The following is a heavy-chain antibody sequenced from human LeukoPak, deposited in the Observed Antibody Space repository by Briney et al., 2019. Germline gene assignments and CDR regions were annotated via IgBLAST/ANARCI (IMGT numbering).Heavy chain of an antibody. D-gene: IGHD6-13*01. CDR1: GFTFSSYA. Sequence: PGGSLRLSCAASGFTFSSYAMSWVRQAPGKGLEWVSGISCSGGSTYYADSVKGRFTISRDNSKNTLYPQMNSLRVEDTAVHYCAASQNPIAAADYWGQGTLVTVSS. CDR2: ISCSGGST. J-gene: IGHJ4*02. CDR3: AASQNPIAAADY. V-gene: IGHV3-23*01.